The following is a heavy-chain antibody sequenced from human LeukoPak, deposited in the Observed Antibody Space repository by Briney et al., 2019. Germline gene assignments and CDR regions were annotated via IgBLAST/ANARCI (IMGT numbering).Heavy chain of an antibody. V-gene: IGHV4-59*08. CDR2: IYYSGST. CDR3: ARRTSYDYVWGSYRYGSRYFDL. CDR1: GGSISSYY. J-gene: IGHJ2*01. Sequence: SETLSLTCTVSGGSISSYYWSWIRQPPVKGLEWIGYIYYSGSTNYNPSLKSRVTISVDTSKNQFSLKLSSVTAADTAVYYCARRTSYDYVWGSYRYGSRYFDLWGRGTLVTVSS. D-gene: IGHD3-16*02.